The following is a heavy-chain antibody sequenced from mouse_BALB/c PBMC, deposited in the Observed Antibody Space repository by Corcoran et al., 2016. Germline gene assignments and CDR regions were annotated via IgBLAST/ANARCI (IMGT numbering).Heavy chain of an antibody. CDR3: ARNWDWFFGV. V-gene: IGHV1-9*01. J-gene: IGHJ1*01. CDR1: GFTCTSYW. Sequence: QVQLQQSGAELLKPGASVKISCKATGFTCTSYWIEWVKQRPGHGLEWIGEIFPRSGSTNYNENFKGKAIFTADTSSNTAYMQLSSLTSEDSAVYYCARNWDWFFGVWGAGTTVTVSS. CDR2: IFPRSGST. D-gene: IGHD4-1*01.